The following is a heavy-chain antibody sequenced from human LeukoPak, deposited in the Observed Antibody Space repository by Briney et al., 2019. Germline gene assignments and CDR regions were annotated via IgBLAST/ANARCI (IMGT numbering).Heavy chain of an antibody. J-gene: IGHJ4*02. D-gene: IGHD1-26*01. CDR1: GFTFSSYG. Sequence: GGSLRLSCAASGFTFSSYGMSWVRQAPGKGLEWVSAISGSGGSTYYADSVKGRFTISRDNSKNTLYLQMNSLRAEDTAVYYCARGSYYGFYFDYWGQGTLVTVSS. CDR2: ISGSGGST. V-gene: IGHV3-23*01. CDR3: ARGSYYGFYFDY.